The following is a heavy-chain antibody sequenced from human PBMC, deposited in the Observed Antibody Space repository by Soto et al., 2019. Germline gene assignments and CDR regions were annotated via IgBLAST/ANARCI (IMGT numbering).Heavy chain of an antibody. CDR3: ARGGHLDWQAFAY. CDR2: IYPGDSDT. V-gene: IGHV5-51*01. CDR1: GYSFTSYW. J-gene: IGHJ4*02. D-gene: IGHD3-9*01. Sequence: GESLKISCKGSGYSFTSYWIGWVRQMPGKGLEWMGIIYPGDSDTRYSPSFQGQVTISADKSINTAYLQWNSLKASDTAMYYCARGGHLDWQAFAYWGQGTPVTVSS.